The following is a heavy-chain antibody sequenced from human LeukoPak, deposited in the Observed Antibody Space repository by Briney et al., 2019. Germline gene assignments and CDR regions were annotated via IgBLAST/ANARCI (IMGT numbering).Heavy chain of an antibody. J-gene: IGHJ4*02. CDR3: ARPQGVASVWDFDY. D-gene: IGHD5-12*01. V-gene: IGHV4-34*01. CDR1: GGSFSGYY. Sequence: PSETLSLTCAVYGGSFSGYYWSWIRQPPGKGLEWIGSIYYSGSTYYNPSLKSRVTISVDTSKNQFSLKVRSVTAADTAVYYCARPQGVASVWDFDYWGQGTLVTVSS. CDR2: IYYSGST.